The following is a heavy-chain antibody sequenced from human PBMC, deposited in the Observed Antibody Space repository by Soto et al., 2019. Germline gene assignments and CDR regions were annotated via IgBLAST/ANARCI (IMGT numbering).Heavy chain of an antibody. Sequence: QAPGKGLEWVSSISSSSSYIYYADSVKGRFTISRDNAKNSLSLQMNSLRAEDTAVYYCARDQPGYSYGYGLGYWGQGTLVTVSS. CDR3: ARDQPGYSYGYGLGY. J-gene: IGHJ4*02. D-gene: IGHD5-18*01. V-gene: IGHV3-21*01. CDR2: ISSSSSYI.